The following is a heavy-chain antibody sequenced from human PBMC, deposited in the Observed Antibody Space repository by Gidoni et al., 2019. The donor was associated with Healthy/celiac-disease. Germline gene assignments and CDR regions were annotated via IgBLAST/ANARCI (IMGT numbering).Heavy chain of an antibody. CDR3: ARDNYYGSGSPFYGMDV. J-gene: IGHJ6*02. CDR2: ISSSSSYT. V-gene: IGHV3-11*05. CDR1: GFTFSDYY. D-gene: IGHD3-10*01. Sequence: QVQLVESGGGLVKPGGSLRLSCAASGFTFSDYYMSWIRQAPGKGLEWVSYISSSSSYTNYADSVKGRFTISRDNAKNSLYLQMNSLRAEDTAVYYCARDNYYGSGSPFYGMDVWGQGTTVTVSS.